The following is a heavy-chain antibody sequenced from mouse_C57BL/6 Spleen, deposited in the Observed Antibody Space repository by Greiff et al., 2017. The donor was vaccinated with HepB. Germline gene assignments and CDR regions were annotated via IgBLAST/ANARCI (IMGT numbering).Heavy chain of an antibody. V-gene: IGHV1-52*01. CDR3: ARREAAWFAY. J-gene: IGHJ3*01. CDR1: GYTFTSYW. Sequence: QVHVKQSGAELVRPGSSVKLSCKASGYTFTSYWMHWVKQRPIQGLEWIGNIDPSDSETHYNQKFKDKATLTVDKSSSTAYMQLSSLTSEDSAVYYCARREAAWFAYWGQGTLVTVSA. CDR2: IDPSDSET. D-gene: IGHD6-1*01.